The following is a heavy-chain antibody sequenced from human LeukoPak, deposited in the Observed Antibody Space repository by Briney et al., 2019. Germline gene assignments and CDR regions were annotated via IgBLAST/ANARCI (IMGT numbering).Heavy chain of an antibody. CDR3: AREDSSSWTPDYYFDY. J-gene: IGHJ4*02. CDR1: GGFISSYY. D-gene: IGHD6-13*01. CDR2: IYTSGST. Sequence: SETLSLTCTVSGGFISSYYWSWIRQPAGKGLEWIGRIYTSGSTNYNPSLESRVTMSVDTSKNQFSLKLSSVTAADTAVYYCAREDSSSWTPDYYFDYWGQGTLVTVSS. V-gene: IGHV4-4*07.